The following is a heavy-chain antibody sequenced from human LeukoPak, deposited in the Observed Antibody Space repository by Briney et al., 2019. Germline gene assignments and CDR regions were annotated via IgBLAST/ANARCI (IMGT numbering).Heavy chain of an antibody. Sequence: SETLSLTCAVYGGSFSGYYWSWIRQPPGKGLEWIGEINHSGSTNYNPSLKSRVTISVDTSKNQFSLKLSSVTAADTAVYYCASRGYSGYVFAWGQGTLVTVSS. CDR1: GGSFSGYY. V-gene: IGHV4-34*01. D-gene: IGHD5-12*01. CDR2: INHSGST. J-gene: IGHJ4*02. CDR3: ASRGYSGYVFA.